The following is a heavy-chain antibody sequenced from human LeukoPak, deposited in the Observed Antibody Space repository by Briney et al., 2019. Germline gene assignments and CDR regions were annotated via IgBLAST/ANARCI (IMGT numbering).Heavy chain of an antibody. Sequence: SETLSLTCTVSGGSISSSSYYWGWVRQPPGKGLEYIGTIFYVGDTYYNPSLESRLTISVDTSKNQFSLKLRSVTAADSAAYHCARTPGSRYAYDDYWGQGTLVTVSS. V-gene: IGHV4-39*01. CDR3: ARTPGSRYAYDDY. CDR2: IFYVGDT. D-gene: IGHD6-13*01. J-gene: IGHJ4*02. CDR1: GGSISSSSYY.